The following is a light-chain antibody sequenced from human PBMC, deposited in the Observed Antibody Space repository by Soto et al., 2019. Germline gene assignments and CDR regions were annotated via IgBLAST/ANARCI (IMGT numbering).Light chain of an antibody. J-gene: IGKJ4*01. CDR1: QSISSW. CDR3: QQYDNLPLT. CDR2: DAS. Sequence: DIQMTQSPSTLSSSGGYRVTITWRASQSISSWLAWYQQKPGRAPKVLIFDASSLESGVPSRFSGSGSGTDFTFTISSLQPEDIATYYCQQYDNLPLTFGGGTKVDIK. V-gene: IGKV1-5*01.